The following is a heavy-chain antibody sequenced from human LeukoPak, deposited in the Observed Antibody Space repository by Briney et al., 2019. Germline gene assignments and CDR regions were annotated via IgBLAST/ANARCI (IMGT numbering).Heavy chain of an antibody. J-gene: IGHJ6*03. Sequence: PSETLSLTCTVSGGSISSGSYYWSWIRQPPGKGLEWIGEINHSGRTNYKPSLKSRVTISVDTSKNQFSLKLNSVTAADTAVYYCARLKCSSTSCFYYYYMDVWGKGTTVTISS. V-gene: IGHV4-39*07. CDR3: ARLKCSSTSCFYYYYMDV. CDR1: GGSISSGSYY. D-gene: IGHD2-2*01. CDR2: INHSGRT.